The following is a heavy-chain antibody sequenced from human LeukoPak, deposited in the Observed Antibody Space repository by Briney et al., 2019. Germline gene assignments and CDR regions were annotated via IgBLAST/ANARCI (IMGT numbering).Heavy chain of an antibody. Sequence: ASVKVSCKASGGTFSSYAISWVRQAPGQGLEWMGGIIPIFGTANYAQKFQGRVTITADESTSTAYMELSRLRSDDTAVYYCGRDYYDSSGDGAFDIWGQGTMVTVSS. CDR3: GRDYYDSSGDGAFDI. CDR2: IIPIFGTA. D-gene: IGHD3-22*01. V-gene: IGHV1-69*13. J-gene: IGHJ3*02. CDR1: GGTFSSYA.